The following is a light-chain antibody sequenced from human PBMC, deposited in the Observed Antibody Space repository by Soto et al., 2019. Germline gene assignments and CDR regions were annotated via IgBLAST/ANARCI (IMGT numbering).Light chain of an antibody. CDR2: DAS. J-gene: IGKJ1*01. CDR1: QTISSW. V-gene: IGKV1-5*01. Sequence: DIQMTQSPSTLYASVGDRVTITCRASQTISSWLAWYRQKPGKAPDLLIYDASNLQSGVPASFSGSESGTEFTLTIASLQPDDFATYSCQQYYNYSTFGQGTKVEV. CDR3: QQYYNYST.